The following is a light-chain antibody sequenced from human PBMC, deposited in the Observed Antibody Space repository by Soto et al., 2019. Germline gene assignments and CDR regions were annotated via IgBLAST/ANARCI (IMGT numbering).Light chain of an antibody. CDR3: HQYGSSPRT. J-gene: IGKJ1*01. Sequence: EIVLTQSPGTLSLSPGERATLSCRARQSLSSSYLAWYQQKPGQAPRLLVYGVSNRATGIPDRFSGSGSGTDFTLTISRLEPEDFAVYYCHQYGSSPRTFGQGTKVEIK. V-gene: IGKV3-20*01. CDR2: GVS. CDR1: QSLSSSY.